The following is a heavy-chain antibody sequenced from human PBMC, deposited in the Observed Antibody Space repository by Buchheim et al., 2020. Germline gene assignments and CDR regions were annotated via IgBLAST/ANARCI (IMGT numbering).Heavy chain of an antibody. CDR2: ISYDGSNK. D-gene: IGHD6-13*01. CDR3: ARVIGVSWYFDY. Sequence: QVQLVESGGGVVQPGRSLRLSCAASGFTFSSYAMHWVRQAPGKGLEWVAVISYDGSNKYYADSVKGRFTISRDNSKNTLYLQMNSLRAEDTAVYYCARVIGVSWYFDYWGQGTL. J-gene: IGHJ4*02. CDR1: GFTFSSYA. V-gene: IGHV3-30*04.